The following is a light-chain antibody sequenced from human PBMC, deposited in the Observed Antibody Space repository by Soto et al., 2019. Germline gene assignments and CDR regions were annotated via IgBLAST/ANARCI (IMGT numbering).Light chain of an antibody. J-gene: IGKJ2*01. CDR3: QQRSNWPYT. Sequence: EIVLTQSPATLSLSPGERATLSCRASQSVSSYLAWYQQKPGQAPRLLISDASNRATGIPARFSGSGSATDFTLTISSLEPEDFAFYYCQQRSNWPYTFGQGTRLEIK. CDR2: DAS. CDR1: QSVSSY. V-gene: IGKV3-11*01.